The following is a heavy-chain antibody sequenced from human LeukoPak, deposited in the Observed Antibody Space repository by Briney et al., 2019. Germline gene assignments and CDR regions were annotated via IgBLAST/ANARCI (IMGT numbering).Heavy chain of an antibody. CDR3: ARDKIVGATHFDY. J-gene: IGHJ4*02. V-gene: IGHV3-7*03. Sequence: PGGSLRLSCAASGFIFSNYWMSWVRQAPGKGLEWVANIKQDGSEKYYVDSVKGRFTISRDNAKNSLFLQMNSLRAEDTALYYCARDKIVGATHFDYWGQGTLVTVSS. CDR2: IKQDGSEK. CDR1: GFIFSNYW. D-gene: IGHD1-26*01.